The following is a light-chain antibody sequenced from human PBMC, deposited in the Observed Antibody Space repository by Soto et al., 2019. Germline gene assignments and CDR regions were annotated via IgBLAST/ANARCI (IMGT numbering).Light chain of an antibody. V-gene: IGKV3-15*01. Sequence: EMVLTQSPSTLSVTGGYSATLSCVCRQSVSLSLAWFQMRPGQPPRLLIYGASTRATDIPARFSGSGSGTDFTLTISSLQSEDFAVYFCQQYHIWPSWTFGQGTKVDI. CDR2: GAS. CDR1: QSVSLS. CDR3: QQYHIWPSWT. J-gene: IGKJ1*01.